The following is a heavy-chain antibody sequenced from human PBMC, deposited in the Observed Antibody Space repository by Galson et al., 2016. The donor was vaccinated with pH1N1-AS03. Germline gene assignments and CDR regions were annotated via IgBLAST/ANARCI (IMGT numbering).Heavy chain of an antibody. CDR2: IFTGGTT. Sequence: SLRLSCAVSGFSVSSKYMNCVRQAPGKGLEWISVIFTGGTTYYADSVRGRFTISRDDSRNTPYLQMNSLRNEDTAVYYCARGITIFGLARPALDSWGQGTRVTVSS. CDR3: ARGITIFGLARPALDS. V-gene: IGHV3-66*02. D-gene: IGHD3-3*01. J-gene: IGHJ4*02. CDR1: GFSVSSKY.